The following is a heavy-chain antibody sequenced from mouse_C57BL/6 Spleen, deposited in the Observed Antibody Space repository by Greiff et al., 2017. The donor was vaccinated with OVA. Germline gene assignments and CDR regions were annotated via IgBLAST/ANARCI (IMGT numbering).Heavy chain of an antibody. CDR2: IHPNSGST. Sequence: QVQLQQSGAELVKPGASVKLSCKASGYTFTSYWMPWVKQRPGQGLEWIGMIHPNSGSTNYNEKFKSKATLTVDKSSSTAYMQLSSLTSEDSAVYYCARSSDYDRGYYFDYWGQGTTLTVSS. CDR1: GYTFTSYW. D-gene: IGHD2-4*01. V-gene: IGHV1-64*01. CDR3: ARSSDYDRGYYFDY. J-gene: IGHJ2*01.